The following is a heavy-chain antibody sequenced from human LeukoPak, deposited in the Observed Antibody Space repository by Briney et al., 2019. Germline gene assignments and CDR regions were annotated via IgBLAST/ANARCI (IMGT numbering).Heavy chain of an antibody. J-gene: IGHJ5*02. V-gene: IGHV1-18*01. Sequence: ASVKVSCKASGYTFNNYGISWVRQAPGQGREGMGWVNSYNGDTNYAQKFQGRVTMSTDTSTSTDYMELRSLRFDDTAIYYCAKDCHILTGRIYFDPWGQGTLVTVSS. CDR2: VNSYNGDT. CDR3: AKDCHILTGRIYFDP. D-gene: IGHD3-9*01. CDR1: GYTFNNYG.